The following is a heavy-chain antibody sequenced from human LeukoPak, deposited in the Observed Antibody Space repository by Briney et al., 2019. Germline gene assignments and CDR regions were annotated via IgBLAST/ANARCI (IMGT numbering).Heavy chain of an antibody. D-gene: IGHD3-22*01. J-gene: IGHJ4*02. Sequence: GGSLRLSCAASGFTFDHYAMHWVRQAPGKGLEWVSSISWNSGTVDYADSVKGRFTISRDNAKNSLYLQMNSLRTEDVAFYYCARDVWPYTYYYDTHPLGGGFDYWGQGTLVTVSS. V-gene: IGHV3-9*03. CDR2: ISWNSGTV. CDR3: ARDVWPYTYYYDTHPLGGGFDY. CDR1: GFTFDHYA.